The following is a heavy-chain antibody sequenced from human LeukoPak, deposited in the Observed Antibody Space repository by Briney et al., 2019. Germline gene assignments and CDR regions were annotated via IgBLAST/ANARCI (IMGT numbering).Heavy chain of an antibody. CDR3: ARDNPPGYFDY. Sequence: ASVKVSCKGSGYTLSNHAFSWVRQAPGQGLEWMGWISADNGNTNHAQKFQGRVSLTTDTSTSTAYMELRSLRSDDTAVYYCARDNPPGYFDYWGQGTLVTVSS. CDR1: GYTLSNHA. J-gene: IGHJ4*02. CDR2: ISADNGNT. D-gene: IGHD1-14*01. V-gene: IGHV1-18*04.